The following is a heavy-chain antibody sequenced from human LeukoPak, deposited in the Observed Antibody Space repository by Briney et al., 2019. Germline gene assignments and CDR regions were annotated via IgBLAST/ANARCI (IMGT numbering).Heavy chain of an antibody. Sequence: SVKVSCKASGGTFGSYVISWVRQAPGQGLEWMGGIIPIFGTAHYAQKFQGRLTITADKSTSTVYMEMSSLRSEDTAMYYCAKEGDTALVTGYFDLWGRGTLVTVSA. J-gene: IGHJ2*01. CDR3: AKEGDTALVTGYFDL. D-gene: IGHD5-18*01. CDR1: GGTFGSYV. V-gene: IGHV1-69*06. CDR2: IIPIFGTA.